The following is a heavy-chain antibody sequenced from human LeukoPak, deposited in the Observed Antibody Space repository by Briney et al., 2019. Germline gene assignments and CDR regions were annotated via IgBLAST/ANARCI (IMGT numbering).Heavy chain of an antibody. J-gene: IGHJ4*02. CDR1: GYTFTSYG. D-gene: IGHD2-21*02. CDR3: ARDVAYCGGDCFPPDY. V-gene: IGHV1-18*01. CDR2: ISAYNGNT. Sequence: ASVKVSCKAPGYTFTSYGISWVRQAPGQGLAWMGWISAYNGNTNYSEKLQGRVTMTTDTSTSTAYMELRSLRSDGTAVYYCARDVAYCGGDCFPPDYWGQGTLVTVSS.